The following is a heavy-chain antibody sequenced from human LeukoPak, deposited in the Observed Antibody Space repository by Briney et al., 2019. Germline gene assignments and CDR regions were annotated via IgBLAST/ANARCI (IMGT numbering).Heavy chain of an antibody. CDR2: IWYDGSNK. CDR1: GFTFSSYG. Sequence: PGRSLRLSCAASGFTFSSYGMHWVRQAPGKGLEWVAVIWYDGSNKYYADSVKGRFTISRDNSKNTLYLQMNSLRAEDTAVYYCARESITMVRGVFDYWGQGTLVTVSS. J-gene: IGHJ4*02. V-gene: IGHV3-33*01. CDR3: ARESITMVRGVFDY. D-gene: IGHD3-10*01.